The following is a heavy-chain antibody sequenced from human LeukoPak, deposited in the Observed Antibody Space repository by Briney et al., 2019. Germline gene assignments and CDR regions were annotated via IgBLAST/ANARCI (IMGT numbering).Heavy chain of an antibody. CDR3: ARDNSVGDVAWWFDP. D-gene: IGHD1-26*01. J-gene: IGHJ5*02. CDR2: INPSGGST. CDR1: GYTFTSYY. V-gene: IGHV1-46*01. Sequence: ASVKVSCKASGYTFTSYYLYWVRQAPGQGLEWMGIINPSGGSTNYAQKFQGRVTMTRDTSTSTVYMELSSLRSEDTAVYYCARDNSVGDVAWWFDPWGQGTLVTVSS.